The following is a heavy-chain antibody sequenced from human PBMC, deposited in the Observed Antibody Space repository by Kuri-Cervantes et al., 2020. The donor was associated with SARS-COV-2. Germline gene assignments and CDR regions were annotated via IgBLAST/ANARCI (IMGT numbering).Heavy chain of an antibody. D-gene: IGHD3-22*01. V-gene: IGHV1-2*02. CDR3: ARFRITMRGFDP. Sequence: ASVKVSCKASGYTFTGYYMHWVRQAPGQGLEWMGWINPNSGGTNYAQKFQGRVTMTRDTSISTAYMELSRLRSDDTAMYYCARFRITMRGFDPWGQGTLVTVSS. J-gene: IGHJ5*02. CDR2: INPNSGGT. CDR1: GYTFTGYY.